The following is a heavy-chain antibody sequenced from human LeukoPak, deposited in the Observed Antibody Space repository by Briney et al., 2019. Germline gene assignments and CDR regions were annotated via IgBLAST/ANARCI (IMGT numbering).Heavy chain of an antibody. CDR3: ARGGIAAAGTRTTPFDY. CDR1: GGSISSYY. V-gene: IGHV4-4*09. Sequence: SETLSLTCTVSGGSISSYYWSWIRQPPGKGLEWIGNIYTSGSTNYNPSLKSRVTISVDTSKKYFSLKLNSVTAADTAVYYCARGGIAAAGTRTTPFDYWGQGTLVTVSS. CDR2: IYTSGST. J-gene: IGHJ4*02. D-gene: IGHD6-13*01.